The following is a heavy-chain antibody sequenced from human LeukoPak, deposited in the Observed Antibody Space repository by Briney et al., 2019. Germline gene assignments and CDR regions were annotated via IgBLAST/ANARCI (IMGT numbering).Heavy chain of an antibody. V-gene: IGHV4-59*05. D-gene: IGHD5-18*01. CDR2: IYYSGST. CDR1: GFTVSSNY. CDR3: ARQKDTAMAGGYYYYMDV. Sequence: GSLRLSCAASGFTVSSNYMSWIRQPPGKGLEWLGSIYYSGSTYYNPSLKSRVTISVDTSKNQFSLKLSSVTAADTAVYYCARQKDTAMAGGYYYYMDVWGKGTTVTVSS. J-gene: IGHJ6*03.